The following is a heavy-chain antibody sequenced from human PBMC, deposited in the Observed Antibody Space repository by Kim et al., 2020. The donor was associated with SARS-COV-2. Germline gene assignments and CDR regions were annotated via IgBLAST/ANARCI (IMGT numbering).Heavy chain of an antibody. V-gene: IGHV3-30*03. D-gene: IGHD3-3*01. CDR1: GFTFSNYG. Sequence: GGSLRLSCAASGFTFSNYGMHWVRQAPGKGLEWVALISYDGGNKYYADSVKGRFTVSRDNSKNTLYLQMNSLRAEDTAVYYCARGEPPLSYYNFWSDYLGPSGGFGPWGQGTLVTVSS. CDR3: ARGEPPLSYYNFWSDYLGPSGGFGP. CDR2: ISYDGGNK. J-gene: IGHJ5*02.